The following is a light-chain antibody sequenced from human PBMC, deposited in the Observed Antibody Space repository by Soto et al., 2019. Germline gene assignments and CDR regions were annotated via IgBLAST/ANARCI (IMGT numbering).Light chain of an antibody. Sequence: DIQMTQSPSTLSASVGDRVTITCRASQSISSWLAWYQQKPGKAPKLLIYDSSGLESGVPSRFSGSGSLTEFTLTISSLQPDDFATYYCQQYNSYWTFGQGTKVEIK. CDR2: DSS. CDR3: QQYNSYWT. CDR1: QSISSW. V-gene: IGKV1-5*01. J-gene: IGKJ1*01.